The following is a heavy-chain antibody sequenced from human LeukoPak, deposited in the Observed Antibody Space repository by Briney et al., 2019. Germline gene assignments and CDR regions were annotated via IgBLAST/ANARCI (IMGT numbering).Heavy chain of an antibody. CDR3: ARAWATDYFDY. CDR1: GGSISNYY. Sequence: SETLSLTCTVSGGSISNYYWSWIRQPPGKGLEWIGYSYYSGSTNYNPSLKSRVTMSVDTSKNQVSLKLSSVTAADTAVYYCARAWATDYFDYWGQGTLVTVSS. CDR2: SYYSGST. V-gene: IGHV4-59*01. J-gene: IGHJ4*02.